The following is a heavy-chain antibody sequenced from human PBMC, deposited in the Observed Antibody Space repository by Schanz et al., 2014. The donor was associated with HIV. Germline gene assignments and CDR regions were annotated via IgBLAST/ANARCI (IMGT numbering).Heavy chain of an antibody. CDR3: ARGYCSGGTCYSGDY. CDR1: GYTFTNYF. CDR2: INPNSGDT. Sequence: QVQLVQSGAEVKKPGASVKVSCKASGYTFTNYFIHWVRQAPGQGLEWMGWINPNSGDTDYAQNLQGRVTMTADTFTSTAYMELRSLTSDDTAVYYCARGYCSGGTCYSGDYWGQGTLVTVSS. D-gene: IGHD2-15*01. J-gene: IGHJ4*02. V-gene: IGHV1-2*02.